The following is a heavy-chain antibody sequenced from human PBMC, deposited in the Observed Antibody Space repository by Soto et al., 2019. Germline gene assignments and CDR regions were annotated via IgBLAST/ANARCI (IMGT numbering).Heavy chain of an antibody. J-gene: IGHJ5*02. CDR3: ATAHSNWFDP. CDR2: IYYSGGT. Sequence: SSETLSLTCTVSGVSISAGHYYYTWIRQHPGKGLEWIGYIYYSGGTNYNPSLRSRLTMSLDTSKNQFSLRLNSVTAADTAMYYCATAHSNWFDPWGQGTLVTVSS. CDR1: GVSISAGHYY. V-gene: IGHV4-31*03.